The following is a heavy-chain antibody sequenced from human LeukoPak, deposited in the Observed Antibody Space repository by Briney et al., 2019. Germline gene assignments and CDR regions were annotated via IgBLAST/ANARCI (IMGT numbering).Heavy chain of an antibody. D-gene: IGHD6-13*01. V-gene: IGHV3-30*03. CDR1: GFTFSSYG. J-gene: IGHJ4*02. CDR3: ARFRKQLGLDY. CDR2: ISYDGSNK. Sequence: GGSLRLSCAASGFTFSSYGMHWVRQAPGKGLEWVAVISYDGSNKYYAGSVKGRFTISRDNSKNTLYLQMNSLRAEDTAVYYCARFRKQLGLDYWGQGTLVTVSS.